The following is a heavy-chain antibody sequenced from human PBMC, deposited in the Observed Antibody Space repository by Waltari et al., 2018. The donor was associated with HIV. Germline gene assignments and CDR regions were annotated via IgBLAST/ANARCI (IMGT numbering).Heavy chain of an antibody. D-gene: IGHD6-13*01. CDR3: AREGQLAVNWFDP. V-gene: IGHV4-61*02. CDR1: GGSISSGSYY. Sequence: QVQLQESAPGLVKPSQTLSLTCTVSGGSISSGSYYWSWIRQPAGKGLEWIGRIYTSGSTNYNPSLKSRVTISVDTSKNQFSLKLSSVTAADTAVYYCAREGQLAVNWFDPWGQGTLVTVSS. CDR2: IYTSGST. J-gene: IGHJ5*02.